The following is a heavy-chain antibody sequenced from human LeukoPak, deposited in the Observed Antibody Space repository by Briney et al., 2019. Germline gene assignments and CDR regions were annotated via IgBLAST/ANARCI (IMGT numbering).Heavy chain of an antibody. J-gene: IGHJ4*02. Sequence: SETLSLTCTVSGGSISSSSYYWGWIRQPPGTGLEWIGSIYYSGSTYYNPSLKSRVTISVDTSKNQFSLKLSSVTAADTAVYYCARHPSPVGPQGSDYWGQGTLVTVSS. D-gene: IGHD1-26*01. CDR3: ARHPSPVGPQGSDY. CDR1: GGSISSSSYY. CDR2: IYYSGST. V-gene: IGHV4-39*01.